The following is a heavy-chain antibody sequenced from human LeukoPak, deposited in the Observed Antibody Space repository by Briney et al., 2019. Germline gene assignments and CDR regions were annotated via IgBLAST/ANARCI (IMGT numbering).Heavy chain of an antibody. D-gene: IGHD5-18*01. Sequence: GGSLRLSCAASGFTFSTYAMSWVRQAPGKGLECVSAISGSGGSTYCADSVKGRFTISRDNSKNTLYLQMNSLSAEDTAVYYCAVRGWIQLWLPSYWGQGTLVTVSS. CDR1: GFTFSTYA. CDR2: ISGSGGST. V-gene: IGHV3-23*01. J-gene: IGHJ4*02. CDR3: AVRGWIQLWLPSY.